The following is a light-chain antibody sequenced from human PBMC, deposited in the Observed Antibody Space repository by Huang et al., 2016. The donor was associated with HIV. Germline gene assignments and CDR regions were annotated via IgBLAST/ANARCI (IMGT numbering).Light chain of an antibody. V-gene: IGKV3-11*01. J-gene: IGKJ1*01. CDR1: QSVSSY. CDR3: QQRSNWLT. CDR2: DAS. Sequence: EIVLTQSPATLSLSPGERASQSVSSYLAWYQQKPGQAPRLLIYDASNRATGIPARVSGSGSGTDFTLTISSLEPEDFAVYYCQQRSNWLTFGQGTKVEIK.